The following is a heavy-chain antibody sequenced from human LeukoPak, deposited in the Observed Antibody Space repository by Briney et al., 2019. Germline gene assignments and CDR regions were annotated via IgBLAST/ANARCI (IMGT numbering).Heavy chain of an antibody. J-gene: IGHJ4*02. CDR1: GFPFSSYW. CDR3: ARDLSWTSDY. CDR2: INGDGSTT. Sequence: AGGSLSLSCAASGFPFSSYWMHWVRQAPGKGLVWVSRINGDGSTTTYADSVKGRFTISSDNAKNTMYLQMNSLRAEDTAVYYCARDLSWTSDYWGQGTLVTVSS. V-gene: IGHV3-74*01. D-gene: IGHD3/OR15-3a*01.